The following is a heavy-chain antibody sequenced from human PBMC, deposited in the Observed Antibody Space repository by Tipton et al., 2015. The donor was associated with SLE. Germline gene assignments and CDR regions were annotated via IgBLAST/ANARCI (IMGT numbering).Heavy chain of an antibody. J-gene: IGHJ3*02. Sequence: TLSLTCAVSGGSISSGGYSWSWIRQPPGKGLEWIGYIYHSGSTYYNPSLKSRVTISVDTSKNQFSLKLSSVTAADTAVYYCARDRRARLEGDAFDIWGQGTMVTVSS. V-gene: IGHV4-30-2*01. CDR3: ARDRRARLEGDAFDI. CDR1: GGSISSGGYS. CDR2: IYHSGST. D-gene: IGHD1-1*01.